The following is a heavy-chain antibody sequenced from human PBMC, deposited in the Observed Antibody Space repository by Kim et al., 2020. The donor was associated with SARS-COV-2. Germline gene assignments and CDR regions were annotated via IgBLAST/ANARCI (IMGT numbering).Heavy chain of an antibody. CDR3: ARDIVVVVAATGYNWFDP. Sequence: SVKVSCKASGGTFSSYAISWVRQAPGQGLEWMGGIIPIFGTANYAQKFQGRVTITADESTSTAYMELSSLRSEDTAVYYCARDIVVVVAATGYNWFDPWGQGTLVTVSS. V-gene: IGHV1-69*13. D-gene: IGHD2-15*01. CDR1: GGTFSSYA. CDR2: IIPIFGTA. J-gene: IGHJ5*02.